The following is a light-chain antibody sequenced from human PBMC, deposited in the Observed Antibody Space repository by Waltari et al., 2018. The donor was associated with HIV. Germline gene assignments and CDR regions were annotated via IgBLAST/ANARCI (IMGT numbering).Light chain of an antibody. CDR1: SSDIGDHNY. CDR2: DVT. J-gene: IGLJ3*02. V-gene: IGLV2-11*01. Sequence: QSALTQPRSVSGSPGQSVTISCTGTSSDIGDHNYVSWYQQHPGKAPKLMIYDVTKRPSGVPDRFSGSKSGNTASLTISGLQAEDEAAYYCCSFAGSYTLVFGGGTKLTVL. CDR3: CSFAGSYTLV.